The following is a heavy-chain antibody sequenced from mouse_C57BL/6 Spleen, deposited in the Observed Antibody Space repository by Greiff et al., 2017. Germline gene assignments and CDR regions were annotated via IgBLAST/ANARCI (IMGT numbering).Heavy chain of an antibody. CDR1: GYTFTSYW. J-gene: IGHJ3*01. CDR3: ARGYDGSPGFAY. Sequence: VKLQQPGAELVRPGSSVKLSCKASGYTFTSYWMDWVKQRPGQGLEWIGNIYPSDSETHYNQKFKDKATLTVDKSSSTAYMQLSSLTSEDSAVYYCARGYDGSPGFAYWGQGTLVTVSA. V-gene: IGHV1-61*01. CDR2: IYPSDSET. D-gene: IGHD2-3*01.